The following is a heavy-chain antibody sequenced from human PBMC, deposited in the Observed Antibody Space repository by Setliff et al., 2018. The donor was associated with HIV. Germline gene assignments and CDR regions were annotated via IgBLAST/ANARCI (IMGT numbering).Heavy chain of an antibody. J-gene: IGHJ4*02. CDR3: ARQTGGVVTASSALDY. CDR1: GYTFTRHW. CDR2: ISPGDSDT. Sequence: ISCKGSGYTFTRHWIGWVRQMPGKGLEWMGIISPGDSDTRYSPSSQGQVTISADKSFNTAYLQWSSLRASDTAIYYCARQTGGVVTASSALDYWGQGTLVTVS. D-gene: IGHD2-21*02. V-gene: IGHV5-51*01.